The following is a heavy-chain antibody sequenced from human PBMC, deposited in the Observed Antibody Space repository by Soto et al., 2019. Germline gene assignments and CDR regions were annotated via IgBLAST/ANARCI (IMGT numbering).Heavy chain of an antibody. V-gene: IGHV1-18*01. CDR1: GYAFTTYV. J-gene: IGHJ4*02. Sequence: QVNLVQSGAEVKKPGASVKVSCKGSGYAFTTYVITWVRQAPGQGLEWMGWISAHNGNTNYAQKLQGRISVTRDTSPSTAYMELRSLRSDDTAVYYCARGRYGDYWGQGALVTVSS. CDR3: ARGRYGDY. CDR2: ISAHNGNT. D-gene: IGHD1-1*01.